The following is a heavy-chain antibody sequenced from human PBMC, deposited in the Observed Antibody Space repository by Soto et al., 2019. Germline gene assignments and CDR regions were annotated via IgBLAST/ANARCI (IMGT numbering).Heavy chain of an antibody. CDR2: IYYSGST. V-gene: IGHV4-59*08. J-gene: IGHJ6*03. CDR3: ARHLYDFWSGYTDYYYYYMDV. D-gene: IGHD3-3*01. Sequence: SETLSLTCTVSGGPISSYYWSWIRQPPGKGLEWIGYIYYSGSTNYNPSLKSRVTISVDTSKNQFSLKLSSVTAADTAVYYCARHLYDFWSGYTDYYYYYMDVWGKGTTVTVSS. CDR1: GGPISSYY.